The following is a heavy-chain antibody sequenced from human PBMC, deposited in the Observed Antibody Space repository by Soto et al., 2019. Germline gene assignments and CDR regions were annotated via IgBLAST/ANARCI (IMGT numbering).Heavy chain of an antibody. CDR3: ARLSGGSSNWFDP. Sequence: SETLSLTCSVSGGSISSNYWSWIRQPPGKGLEWIGYIYYSGSTNYNPSLKSRVTISVDTSKNQFSLKLGSVTAADTAVYYCARLSGGSSNWFDPWGQGXLVTVYS. CDR1: GGSISSNY. V-gene: IGHV4-59*01. D-gene: IGHD2-15*01. CDR2: IYYSGST. J-gene: IGHJ5*02.